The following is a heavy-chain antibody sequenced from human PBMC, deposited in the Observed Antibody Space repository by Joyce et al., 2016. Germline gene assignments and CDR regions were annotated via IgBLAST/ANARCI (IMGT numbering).Heavy chain of an antibody. J-gene: IGHJ4*02. V-gene: IGHV1-69*01. D-gene: IGHD1-7*01. CDR3: ARGGGAPGTAARLDY. Sequence: QVQLVQSGAEVMKPGSSVKVSCKASGGSFNRYTINWVRQAPGQGLEWMGGIIPLSGTSNYAQKFQDRVTITADGLTSTVYMELFSLRSDDTAVYFCARGGGAPGTAARLDYWGQGTLVIVSS. CDR2: IIPLSGTS. CDR1: GGSFNRYT.